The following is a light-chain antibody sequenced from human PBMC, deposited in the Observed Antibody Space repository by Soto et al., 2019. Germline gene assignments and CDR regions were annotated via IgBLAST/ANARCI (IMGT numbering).Light chain of an antibody. CDR2: WAS. J-gene: IGKJ2*01. CDR1: QSVLYSSNNKNY. Sequence: DIVMTQSPDSLAVSLGERATINCKSSQSVLYSSNNKNYLAWYQQKPGQPPKLLIYWASTRESGVPDRFSGSGSETDFTLTINSLQAEDVAAYYLQQHYSNTHTFVQGTKLDI. V-gene: IGKV4-1*01. CDR3: QQHYSNTHT.